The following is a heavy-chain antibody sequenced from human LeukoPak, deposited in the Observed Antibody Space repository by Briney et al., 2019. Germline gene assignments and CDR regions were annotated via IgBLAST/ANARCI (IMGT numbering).Heavy chain of an antibody. J-gene: IGHJ4*02. CDR3: AREGPRGNSQFDY. Sequence: GGSLRLSCAASGFTFSSYGMHWVRQAPGKGLEWVALIWYDGSNKYYADSVKDRLTISRDNSKNTLYLQMNSLRAEDTAVYYCAREGPRGNSQFDYWGQGTLVTVSS. D-gene: IGHD2/OR15-2a*01. V-gene: IGHV3-33*01. CDR1: GFTFSSYG. CDR2: IWYDGSNK.